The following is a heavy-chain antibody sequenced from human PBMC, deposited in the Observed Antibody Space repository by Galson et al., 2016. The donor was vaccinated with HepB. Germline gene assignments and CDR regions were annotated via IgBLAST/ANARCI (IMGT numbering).Heavy chain of an antibody. Sequence: SVKVSCKASGYTFTTYGITWVRQAPGQGLGWMGGIIPLFGTANYAQKFQGRVTITADKSTDTAYMELNSLISEDTAVYYCAGGEGQWIQLWSSYYYYMDVWGKATTVTGS. CDR3: AGGEGQWIQLWSSYYYYMDV. CDR2: IIPLFGTA. J-gene: IGHJ6*03. V-gene: IGHV1-69*06. CDR1: GYTFTTYG. D-gene: IGHD5-18*01.